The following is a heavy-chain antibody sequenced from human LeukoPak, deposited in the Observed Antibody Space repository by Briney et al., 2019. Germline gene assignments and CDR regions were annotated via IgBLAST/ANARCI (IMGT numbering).Heavy chain of an antibody. D-gene: IGHD3-3*01. Sequence: ASVKVSCKASGYTLTSYDINWVRQATGQGLEWMGWMNPNSGNTGYAQKFQGRVTMTRNTSISTAYMELSSLRSEDTAVYYCARGSARTSFRITIFGVVSRLNWFDPWGQGTLVTVSS. CDR3: ARGSARTSFRITIFGVVSRLNWFDP. J-gene: IGHJ5*02. V-gene: IGHV1-8*01. CDR1: GYTLTSYD. CDR2: MNPNSGNT.